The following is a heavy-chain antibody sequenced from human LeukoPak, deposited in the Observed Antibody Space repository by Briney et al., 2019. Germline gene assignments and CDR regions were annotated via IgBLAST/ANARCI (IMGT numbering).Heavy chain of an antibody. CDR1: GXTFSSYG. CDR2: ISYDGSNK. Sequence: GGSLRLSCAASGXTFSSYGVHWVRQAPGKGLEWVALISYDGSNKYYGDSVKGRFTISRDNSKSTLYLQVNSLRAEDTAVYYCAKDQGLSAPDYWGQGTLVTVSS. CDR3: AKDQGLSAPDY. D-gene: IGHD3-3*01. J-gene: IGHJ4*02. V-gene: IGHV3-30*18.